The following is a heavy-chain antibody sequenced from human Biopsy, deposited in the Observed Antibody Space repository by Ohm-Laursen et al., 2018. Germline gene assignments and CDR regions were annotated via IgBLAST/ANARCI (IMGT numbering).Heavy chain of an antibody. Sequence: GSSVKVSCKASGYSFTSYYMHWVRQAPGKGLEWMGGFDPEHGETLYAQKFQGRVTITADESTSTAYMELSGLRSEDTAVYYCARANNDAGTYWYLDLWGRGTLVTVS. CDR1: GYSFTSYY. V-gene: IGHV1-24*01. CDR3: ARANNDAGTYWYLDL. CDR2: FDPEHGET. J-gene: IGHJ2*01. D-gene: IGHD1-1*01.